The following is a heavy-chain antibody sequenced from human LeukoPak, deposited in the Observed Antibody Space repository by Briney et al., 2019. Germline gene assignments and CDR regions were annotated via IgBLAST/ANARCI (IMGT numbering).Heavy chain of an antibody. J-gene: IGHJ4*02. CDR1: GFPFSSYA. Sequence: PGGSLRLSCSASGFPFSSYAMHWVRQAPGKGLEWVSYISSSGTNMDYADSVKGRFTISRDNSKNTLCLQMNSLRAEDTAVYYCARAAMVRGVGYFDSWGQGTLVTVSS. D-gene: IGHD3-10*01. V-gene: IGHV3-48*01. CDR2: ISSSGTNM. CDR3: ARAAMVRGVGYFDS.